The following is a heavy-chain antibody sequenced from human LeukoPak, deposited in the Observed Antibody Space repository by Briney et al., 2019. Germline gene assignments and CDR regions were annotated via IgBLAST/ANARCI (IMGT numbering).Heavy chain of an antibody. J-gene: IGHJ3*02. D-gene: IGHD3-22*01. CDR2: IYSGGST. CDR1: GFTVSSNY. V-gene: IGHV3-66*01. Sequence: GGSLRLSCAASGFTVSSNYMSWVRQAPGKGLEWVSVIYSGGSTYYADSVKGRFTISRDNSKNPLYLQMNSLRAEDTAVYYCARDRLPSYYDSSGYRLRAFDIWGQGTMVTVSS. CDR3: ARDRLPSYYDSSGYRLRAFDI.